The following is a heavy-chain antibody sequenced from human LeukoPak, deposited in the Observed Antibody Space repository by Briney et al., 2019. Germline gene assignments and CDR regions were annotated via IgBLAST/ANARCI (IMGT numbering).Heavy chain of an antibody. CDR2: ISGSGGST. V-gene: IGHV3-23*01. CDR3: AKDRQSYYDFWSGYYNDGH. D-gene: IGHD3-3*01. Sequence: GGSLRLSCAASGFTFSSYAMSWVRQAPGKGLEWVSAISGSGGSTYYADSVKGRFTISRDNSKNTLYLQMNSLRAEDTAVYYCAKDRQSYYDFWSGYYNDGHWGQGTLVTVFS. CDR1: GFTFSSYA. J-gene: IGHJ4*02.